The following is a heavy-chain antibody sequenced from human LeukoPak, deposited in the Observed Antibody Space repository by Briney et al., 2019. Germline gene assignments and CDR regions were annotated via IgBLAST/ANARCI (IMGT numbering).Heavy chain of an antibody. V-gene: IGHV1-2*02. Sequence: GASVKVSCKASGYTFTGYYLHWVRQAPGQGLEWMGWINPNSGDSNYAQIFQGRVTMTRDTSISTAYMELRSLRSDDTAVYYCARLATVTRGGYYMDVWGKGTTVTVSS. CDR2: INPNSGDS. J-gene: IGHJ6*03. CDR1: GYTFTGYY. CDR3: ARLATVTRGGYYMDV. D-gene: IGHD4-17*01.